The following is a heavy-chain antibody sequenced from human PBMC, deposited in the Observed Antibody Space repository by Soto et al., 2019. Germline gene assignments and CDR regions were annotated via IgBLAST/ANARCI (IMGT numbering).Heavy chain of an antibody. CDR2: IKSETDGGTT. V-gene: IGHV3-15*07. CDR1: GCTFNNAW. CDR3: ATEYYDSSGLVT. J-gene: IGHJ5*02. Sequence: GGSLRLSCVGSGCTFNNAWMNWVRQATGKGLEWVGRIKSETDGGTTDYVAPVKGRFTISRDDSKNTLYLQLNSLETEDTALYYCATEYYDSSGLVTWGRGTLVTVSS. D-gene: IGHD3-22*01.